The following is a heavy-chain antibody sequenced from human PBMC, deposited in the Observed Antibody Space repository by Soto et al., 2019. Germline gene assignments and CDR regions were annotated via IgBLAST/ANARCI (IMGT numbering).Heavy chain of an antibody. Sequence: QVQLVQSGAEVKKPGASVKVSCKASGYTFTSYTMHWVRQAPGQGLEWMGWINAGNGNTKYSQKFQGRVTLARDTSAGMAYTELSGLTSDATAVYYCARAVHSSVGECYATHFDYWGQGTLVTVSS. V-gene: IGHV1-3*01. CDR3: ARAVHSSVGECYATHFDY. J-gene: IGHJ4*02. CDR1: GYTFTSYT. CDR2: INAGNGNT. D-gene: IGHD2-21*01.